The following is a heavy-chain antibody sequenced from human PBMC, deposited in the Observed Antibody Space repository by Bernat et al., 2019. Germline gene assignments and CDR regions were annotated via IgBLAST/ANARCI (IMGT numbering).Heavy chain of an antibody. CDR1: ESTFSSYW. D-gene: IGHD3-22*01. Sequence: EVQLVESGGGLVQPGGSLRLSCAASESTFSSYWMHWVRQGPGKGLEWVSRINSDGSRTSYADSGKGRFTISRDNSKNTLYLQMNSLRAEDTAVYYCAKDQIGYPLYYFDYWGQGTLVTVSS. CDR3: AKDQIGYPLYYFDY. J-gene: IGHJ4*02. V-gene: IGHV3-74*01. CDR2: INSDGSRT.